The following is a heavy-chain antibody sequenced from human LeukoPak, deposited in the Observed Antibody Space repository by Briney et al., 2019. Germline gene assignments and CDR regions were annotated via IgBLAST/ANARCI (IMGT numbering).Heavy chain of an antibody. Sequence: ASVKVSCKASGYTFTGYYIEWVRQAPGQGLEWMGWINPNSGGTNYEQKLQGRVTMTTATSTSTAYMELRSLRSDDTAVYYCARDPSGSDSYYYYYYMDVWGKGTTVTVSS. CDR2: INPNSGGT. CDR3: ARDPSGSDSYYYYYYMDV. V-gene: IGHV1-2*02. D-gene: IGHD2-21*01. J-gene: IGHJ6*03. CDR1: GYTFTGYY.